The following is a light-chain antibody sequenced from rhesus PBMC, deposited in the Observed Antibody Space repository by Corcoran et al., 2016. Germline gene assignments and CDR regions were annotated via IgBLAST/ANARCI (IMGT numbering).Light chain of an antibody. CDR2: GAS. CDR1: QSVSSY. CDR3: QQYNNWLT. Sequence: EIVMTQSLATLSLSPGERATLSCRASQSVSSYVAWYHQKLEHVPRLLIYGASRRATGIPDRVSGSGSGTDFTLIISSLEPEDVGVYYCQQYNNWLTFGGGAKVEL. J-gene: IGKJ4*01. V-gene: IGKV3S9*01.